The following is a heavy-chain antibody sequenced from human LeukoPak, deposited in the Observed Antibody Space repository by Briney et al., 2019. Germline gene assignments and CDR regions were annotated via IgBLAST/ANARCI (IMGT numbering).Heavy chain of an antibody. Sequence: GGSLRPSCAASGFTFTTYWMHWVRQAPGKGLVWVSHINSDGSITSYADSVKGRFTISRDNAKNTLYLQMNSLRAEDTAVYYCARDAVDTANAVWGQGTTVTVSS. CDR2: INSDGSIT. CDR1: GFTFTTYW. V-gene: IGHV3-74*01. J-gene: IGHJ6*02. D-gene: IGHD5-18*01. CDR3: ARDAVDTANAV.